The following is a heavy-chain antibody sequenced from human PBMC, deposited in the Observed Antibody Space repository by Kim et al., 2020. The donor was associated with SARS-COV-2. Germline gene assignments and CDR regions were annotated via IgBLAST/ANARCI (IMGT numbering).Heavy chain of an antibody. J-gene: IGHJ3*02. D-gene: IGHD3-10*01. CDR3: ARGDYESGTFIDAFDI. Sequence: GGSLRLSCAASGFTFSRYWMSWVRQTPGKRLEWVANIKQDGSEGYYVDSVKGRFTISRDNAKNSVYLQMTGLRDDDTAVYYCARGDYESGTFIDAFDIWGQGTIVTVAS. CDR2: IKQDGSEG. CDR1: GFTFSRYW. V-gene: IGHV3-7*05.